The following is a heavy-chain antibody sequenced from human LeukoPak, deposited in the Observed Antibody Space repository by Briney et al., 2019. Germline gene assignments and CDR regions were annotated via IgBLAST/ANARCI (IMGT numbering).Heavy chain of an antibody. CDR2: IYYSGST. V-gene: IGHV4-30-4*01. Sequence: SETLSLTCTVSGGSISSGDYYWSWIRQPPGKGLEWIGYIYYSGSTYYNPSLKSRVTISVDTSKNQFSLKLSSVTAADTAVYYCARDFSGQLWDWGYYYYGMDVWGQGTTVTVSS. CDR3: ARDFSGQLWDWGYYYYGMDV. D-gene: IGHD5-18*01. CDR1: GGSISSGDYY. J-gene: IGHJ6*02.